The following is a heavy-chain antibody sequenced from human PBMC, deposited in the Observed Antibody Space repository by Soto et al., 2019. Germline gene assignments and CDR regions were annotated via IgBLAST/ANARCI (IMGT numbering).Heavy chain of an antibody. CDR3: ARQGSTLFDY. Sequence: SETLSLTCTVSGGSISSYYWSWIRQPPGKGLEWIGYIYYSGSTNYNPSLKSRVTISVDTSKNQFSLKLSSVTAADTAVYYCARQGSTLFDYCGQGNLVTVSS. V-gene: IGHV4-59*01. J-gene: IGHJ4*02. CDR2: IYYSGST. CDR1: GGSISSYY. D-gene: IGHD6-13*01.